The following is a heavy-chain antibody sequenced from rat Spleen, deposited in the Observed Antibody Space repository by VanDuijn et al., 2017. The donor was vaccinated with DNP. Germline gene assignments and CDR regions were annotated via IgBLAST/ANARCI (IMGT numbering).Heavy chain of an antibody. CDR1: GFTFSYYG. Sequence: EVQLVESGGGLVQPGRSLKLSCAASGFTFSYYGMAWVRQAPTRGLEWVASINTRGGSTYYRDSVKGRFTISRDNAKSTLYLEMNSLGSEDTATYYCARPSRSFSPYYAMDAWGQGTSVTVSS. J-gene: IGHJ4*01. CDR2: INTRGGST. CDR3: ARPSRSFSPYYAMDA. V-gene: IGHV5S13*01. D-gene: IGHD4-2*01.